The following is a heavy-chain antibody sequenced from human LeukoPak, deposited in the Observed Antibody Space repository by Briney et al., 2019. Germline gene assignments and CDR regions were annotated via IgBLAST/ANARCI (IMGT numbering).Heavy chain of an antibody. J-gene: IGHJ4*02. Sequence: SETLSLTCTVSGGSISSYYWSWIRQPPGKGLEWIGYIYYSGSTNYNPSLKSRVTISVDTSKNQFSLKLSSVTAADTAVYYCARAVGGYCSSTSCYSIDYWGQGTLVTVSS. CDR1: GGSISSYY. D-gene: IGHD2-2*02. V-gene: IGHV4-59*01. CDR2: IYYSGST. CDR3: ARAVGGYCSSTSCYSIDY.